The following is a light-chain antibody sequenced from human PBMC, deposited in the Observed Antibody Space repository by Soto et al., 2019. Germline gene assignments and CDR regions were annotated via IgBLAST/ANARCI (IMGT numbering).Light chain of an antibody. CDR1: QSVDSNY. Sequence: EIVLTQSPATLSVFPGERATLSCRASQSVDSNYLAWYQQKPGQAPRLLIYGVSSRVTGIPDRFSGSGSGTDFALTISRLDPEDFAVYYCQQYGRSPRTFGQGTKVDIK. CDR2: GVS. V-gene: IGKV3-20*01. J-gene: IGKJ1*01. CDR3: QQYGRSPRT.